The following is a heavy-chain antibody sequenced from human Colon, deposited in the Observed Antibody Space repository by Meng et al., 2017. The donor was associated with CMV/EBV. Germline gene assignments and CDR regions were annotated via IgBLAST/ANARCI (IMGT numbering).Heavy chain of an antibody. Sequence: GEFLKISCAASGFTFGSYWMHWVRQAPGKGLVWVSRINSDGGTTSYADSVKGRFTISRDNAKKTLFLQMDSLRVEDTAVYYCARGRGSGSSDYWGQGTLVTVSS. CDR2: INSDGGTT. CDR3: ARGRGSGSSDY. D-gene: IGHD3-10*01. V-gene: IGHV3-74*01. J-gene: IGHJ4*02. CDR1: GFTFGSYW.